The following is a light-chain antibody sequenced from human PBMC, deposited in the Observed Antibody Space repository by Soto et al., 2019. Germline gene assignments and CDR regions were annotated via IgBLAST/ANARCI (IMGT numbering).Light chain of an antibody. J-gene: IGKJ5*01. Sequence: EIVMTQSPATLSVSPGERATLSCRAGQSVSSNLAWYQQKPGQAPRLLIYGASTRATGIPARFSGSRSGTEFTLTISSLQSEDFAVYYCQQYHNWPPITFGQGTRLEIK. CDR3: QQYHNWPPIT. CDR1: QSVSSN. V-gene: IGKV3-15*01. CDR2: GAS.